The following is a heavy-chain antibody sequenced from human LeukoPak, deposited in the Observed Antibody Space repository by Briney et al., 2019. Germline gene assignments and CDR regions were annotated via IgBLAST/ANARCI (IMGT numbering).Heavy chain of an antibody. D-gene: IGHD3-10*01. J-gene: IGHJ4*02. CDR1: GGTFSSYA. CDR2: IIPIFGTA. CDR3: ARDPRHGSGSYDY. V-gene: IGHV1-69*13. Sequence: SVKVSCKASGGTFSSYAISWVRQAPGQGLEWMGGIIPIFGTANYAQKFQGRVTITADESTSTAYMELSSLRSEDTAVHYCARDPRHGSGSYDYWGQGTLVTVSS.